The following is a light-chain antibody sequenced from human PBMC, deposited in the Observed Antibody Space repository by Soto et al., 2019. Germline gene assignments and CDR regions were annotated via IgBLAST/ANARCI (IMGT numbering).Light chain of an antibody. CDR3: QQYGSSSFA. CDR1: QSISSTY. V-gene: IGKV3-20*01. J-gene: IGKJ3*01. Sequence: EIVLTQSPGTLSVSPGERATLFCRARQSISSTYLAWYQKKPGQAPRLLLYGAFNRATGNPDRFSGSGSGTDFTLTISRLEPEDCAFYYCQQYGSSSFAFGPGTKVEIK. CDR2: GAF.